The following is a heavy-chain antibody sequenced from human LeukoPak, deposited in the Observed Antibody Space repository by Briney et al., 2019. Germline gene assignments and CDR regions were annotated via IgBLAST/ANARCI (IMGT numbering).Heavy chain of an antibody. CDR2: IKQDGSEK. D-gene: IGHD3-3*01. V-gene: IGHV3-7*01. Sequence: GGSLRLSCAASGFTFSSYWMSWVRQAPGKGLEWVANIKQDGSEKYYVDSVRGRFTISRDNTKNLLYLQMSSLRAEDTAVYYCAADRGWRTGGYYLYYFEYWGQGTLVTFSS. CDR1: GFTFSSYW. CDR3: AADRGWRTGGYYLYYFEY. J-gene: IGHJ4*02.